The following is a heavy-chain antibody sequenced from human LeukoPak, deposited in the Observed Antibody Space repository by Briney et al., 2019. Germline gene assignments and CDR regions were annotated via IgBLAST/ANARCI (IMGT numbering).Heavy chain of an antibody. Sequence: PSETLSLTCTVSGGSISSYYWSWIRQPPGKGLEWIGRIYTSGSTNYNPSLKSRVTMSVDTSKNQFSLKLSSVTAADTAVYYCARDGAYQLLPFDYWGQGTLVTVSS. CDR3: ARDGAYQLLPFDY. D-gene: IGHD2-2*01. CDR2: IYTSGST. V-gene: IGHV4-4*07. CDR1: GGSISSYY. J-gene: IGHJ4*02.